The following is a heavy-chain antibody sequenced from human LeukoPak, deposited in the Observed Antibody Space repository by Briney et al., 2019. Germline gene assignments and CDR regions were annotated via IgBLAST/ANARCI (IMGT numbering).Heavy chain of an antibody. D-gene: IGHD3-9*01. CDR1: GYTLTELS. CDR2: FDPEDGET. J-gene: IGHJ4*02. V-gene: IGHV1-24*01. Sequence: GASVKVSCKVSGYTLTELSMHWVRQAPGKGLEWMGGFDPEDGETIYAQKFQGRVTMTEDTSTDTAYMELSSLRSEDTAVYYCATDFPPTLEYFDWLKDWGQGTLVTVSS. CDR3: ATDFPPTLEYFDWLKD.